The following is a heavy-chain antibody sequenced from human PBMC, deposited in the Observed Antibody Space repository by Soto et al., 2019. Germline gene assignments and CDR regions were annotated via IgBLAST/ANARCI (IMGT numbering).Heavy chain of an antibody. CDR2: MSGSGGST. CDR3: ARGPFSGYSYGSLPPHGMDV. D-gene: IGHD5-18*01. Sequence: EVQLLESGGGLVQPGGSLRLTCAASGFTFSSFAMSWVRQAPGKGLEWVSTMSGSGGSTYYNPSLKSRVTISVDRSKNQFSLKLSSVTAADTAVYYCARGPFSGYSYGSLPPHGMDVWGQGTTVTVSS. V-gene: IGHV3-23*02. CDR1: GFTFSSFA. J-gene: IGHJ6*02.